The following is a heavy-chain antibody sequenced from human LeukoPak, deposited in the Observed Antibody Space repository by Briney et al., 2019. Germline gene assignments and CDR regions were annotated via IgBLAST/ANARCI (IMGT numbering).Heavy chain of an antibody. CDR3: ARDGLNVDTAMVINWFDP. CDR2: ISAYNGNT. Sequence: ASVKVSCKASGYTFTGYYMHWVRQAPGQGLEWMGWISAYNGNTNYAQKLQGRVTMTTDTSTSTAYMELRSLRSDDTAVYYCARDGLNVDTAMVINWFDPWGQGTLVTVSS. D-gene: IGHD5-18*01. J-gene: IGHJ5*02. V-gene: IGHV1-18*04. CDR1: GYTFTGYY.